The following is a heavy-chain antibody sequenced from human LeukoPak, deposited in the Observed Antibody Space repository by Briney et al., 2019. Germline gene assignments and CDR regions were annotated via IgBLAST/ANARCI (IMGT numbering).Heavy chain of an antibody. D-gene: IGHD4-17*01. J-gene: IGHJ4*02. CDR2: TSGYNGDT. Sequence: ASVKVSCKASGYKFRDYGISWVRQAPGQGLEWMGWTSGYNGDTNYAQSFQGRVSMTSDTSTSVAYLDLRSLGSGDTAVYYCARGPDYGDADFWGQGTLVTVSS. CDR3: ARGPDYGDADF. CDR1: GYKFRDYG. V-gene: IGHV1-18*01.